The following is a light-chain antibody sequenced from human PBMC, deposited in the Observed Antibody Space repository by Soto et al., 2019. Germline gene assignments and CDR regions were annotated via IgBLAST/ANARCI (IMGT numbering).Light chain of an antibody. CDR3: QQSYNAPIT. V-gene: IGKV1-8*01. Sequence: AIRMTQSPSSFSASTGARVTITCRASQGISSYLAWYQQKPGKAPKLLIYVASMLESGVPSRFSGSGSGTDCTLTISSLQPEDVATYYCQQSYNAPITFVQGTRLEI. J-gene: IGKJ5*01. CDR2: VAS. CDR1: QGISSY.